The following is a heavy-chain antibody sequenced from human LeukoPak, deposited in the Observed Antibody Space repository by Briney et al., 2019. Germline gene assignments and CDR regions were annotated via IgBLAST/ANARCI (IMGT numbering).Heavy chain of an antibody. D-gene: IGHD4-23*01. Sequence: GGSLRLSCAASGFTVSSNYMSWVRQAPGKGLEWVSVIYSGGSTYYADSVKSRFTISRDNSNNTLYLQMNSLRAEDTAVYYCARGSVFGGFVDYWGQGTLLTLSS. CDR1: GFTVSSNY. J-gene: IGHJ4*02. CDR2: IYSGGST. CDR3: ARGSVFGGFVDY. V-gene: IGHV3-53*01.